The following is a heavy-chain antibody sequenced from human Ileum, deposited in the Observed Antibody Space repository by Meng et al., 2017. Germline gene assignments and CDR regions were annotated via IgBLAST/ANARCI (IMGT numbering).Heavy chain of an antibody. CDR3: ASGLSGFCSHGICYTGGY. Sequence: GGSLRLFCAGCGFNVYTYEMNWVRQAPGKGLEWVSYIFATDTNTYYADSVKGRFTISRDNANNSVYLQMNSLRAEDTAVYYCASGLSGFCSHGICYTGGYWGQGTLVTVSS. J-gene: IGHJ4*02. CDR2: IFATDTNT. D-gene: IGHD2-15*01. CDR1: GFNVYTYE. V-gene: IGHV3-48*03.